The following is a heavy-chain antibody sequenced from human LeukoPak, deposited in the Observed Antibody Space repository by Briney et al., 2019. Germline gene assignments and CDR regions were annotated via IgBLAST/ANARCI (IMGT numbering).Heavy chain of an antibody. J-gene: IGHJ3*02. CDR2: ISGSGDTT. CDR1: GFTFSSYA. Sequence: GASLRLSCAASGFTFSSYAMSWVRQAPGMGLEWVSAISGSGDTTYYADSVKGRFTISRDNSKNTVFLQMNSLRAEDTAVYYCARDGLLRYFDWLPGAFDIWGQGTMVTVSS. CDR3: ARDGLLRYFDWLPGAFDI. D-gene: IGHD3-9*01. V-gene: IGHV3-23*01.